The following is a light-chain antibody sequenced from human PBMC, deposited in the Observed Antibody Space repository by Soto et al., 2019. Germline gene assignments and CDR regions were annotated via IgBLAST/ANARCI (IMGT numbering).Light chain of an antibody. J-gene: IGLJ3*02. CDR2: EGS. V-gene: IGLV2-23*03. CDR3: CSYAGSSTFYWV. Sequence: HSALTQPASVSGSPGQSITISCTGTSSVVGSYNLVSWYQQHPGKAPKLMIYEGSKRPSGVSNRFSGSKSGNTASLTISGLQAEDEADYYCCSYAGSSTFYWVFGGGTKLTVL. CDR1: SSVVGSYNL.